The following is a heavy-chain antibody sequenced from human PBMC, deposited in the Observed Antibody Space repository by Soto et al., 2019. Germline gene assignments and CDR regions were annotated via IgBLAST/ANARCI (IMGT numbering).Heavy chain of an antibody. CDR1: GYTFTSYD. CDR2: MNPNSGNT. CDR3: ARVRTAMVNFDAFDI. D-gene: IGHD5-18*01. J-gene: IGHJ3*02. V-gene: IGHV1-8*01. Sequence: ASVKVSCKASGYTFTSYDINWVRQATGQGLEWMGWMNPNSGNTGYAQKFQGRVTMTRNTSISTAYMELSSVTAADTAVYYCARVRTAMVNFDAFDIWGQGTMVTVS.